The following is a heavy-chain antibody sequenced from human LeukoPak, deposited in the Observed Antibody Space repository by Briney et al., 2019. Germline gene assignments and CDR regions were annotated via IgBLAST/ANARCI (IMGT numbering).Heavy chain of an antibody. J-gene: IGHJ4*02. CDR2: IHHSGSI. D-gene: IGHD4-23*01. CDR3: AREEVTTGVFFDY. V-gene: IGHV4-4*02. Sequence: PSETLSLTCAVSGGSISSSNWWSWVRQPPGKGLEWIGEIHHSGSINYNPSLKSRVTISVDKSKNQFSLKLSSVTAADTAVYYCAREEVTTGVFFDYWGQGTLVTVSS. CDR1: GGSISSSNW.